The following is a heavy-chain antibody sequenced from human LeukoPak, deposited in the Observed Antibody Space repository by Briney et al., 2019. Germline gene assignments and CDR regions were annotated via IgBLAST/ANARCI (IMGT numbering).Heavy chain of an antibody. CDR3: ASYIAAAGTNY. CDR2: IYYSGST. Sequence: SETQSLTCTVSGGSISSYYWSWIRQPPGKGLEWIGYIYYSGSTNYNPSLKSRVTISVDTSKNQFSLKLSSVTAADTAVYYCASYIAAAGTNYWGQGTLVTVSS. D-gene: IGHD6-13*01. J-gene: IGHJ4*02. CDR1: GGSISSYY. V-gene: IGHV4-59*01.